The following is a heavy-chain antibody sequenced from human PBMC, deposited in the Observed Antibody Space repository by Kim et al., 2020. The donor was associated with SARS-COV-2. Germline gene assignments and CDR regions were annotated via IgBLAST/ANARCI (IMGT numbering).Heavy chain of an antibody. Sequence: GGSLRLSCAASGFTFSSYGMHWVRQAPGKGLEWVAVIWYDGSNKYYADSVKGRFTISRDNSKNTLYLQMNSLRAEDTAVYYCARDRGITMVRGVISYGMDVWGPGTTVTVSS. CDR1: GFTFSSYG. CDR3: ARDRGITMVRGVISYGMDV. J-gene: IGHJ6*02. CDR2: IWYDGSNK. D-gene: IGHD3-10*01. V-gene: IGHV3-33*01.